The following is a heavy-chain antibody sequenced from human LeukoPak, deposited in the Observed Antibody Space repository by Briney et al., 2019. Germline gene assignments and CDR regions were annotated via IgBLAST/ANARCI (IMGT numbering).Heavy chain of an antibody. Sequence: ASVKVSCKASGYTFTAYYIQWVRQAPGQGLEWMGGIIPIFGTANYAQKFQGRVTITTDESTSTAYMELSSLRSEDTAVYYCARGPYTYYDILTGHLDYWGQGTLVTVSS. CDR2: IIPIFGTA. CDR1: GYTFTAYY. D-gene: IGHD3-9*01. CDR3: ARGPYTYYDILTGHLDY. V-gene: IGHV1-69*05. J-gene: IGHJ4*02.